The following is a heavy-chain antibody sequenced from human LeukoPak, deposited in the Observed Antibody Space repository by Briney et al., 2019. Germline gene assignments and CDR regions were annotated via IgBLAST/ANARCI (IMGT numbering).Heavy chain of an antibody. CDR3: ARCMGPAMYYYYSMDV. Sequence: SETLSLTCTVSGGSISSYYWSWLRQPPGKGLEWLGYIYYSGSTNYNPSLKSLVTISVAPSKNQFSLKLSSVTAADTAVYYCARCMGPAMYYYYSMDVWGKGTTVTVSS. CDR2: IYYSGST. V-gene: IGHV4-59*01. CDR1: GGSISSYY. D-gene: IGHD2-8*01. J-gene: IGHJ6*03.